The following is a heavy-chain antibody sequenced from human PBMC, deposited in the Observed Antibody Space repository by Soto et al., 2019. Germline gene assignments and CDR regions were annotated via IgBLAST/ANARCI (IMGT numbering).Heavy chain of an antibody. V-gene: IGHV4-30-4*01. D-gene: IGHD3-22*01. CDR2: IYYSGST. CDR1: GGSISSGDYY. Sequence: QVQLQESGPGLVKPSQTLSLTCTVSGGSISSGDYYWSWIRQPPGKGLEWIGYIYYSGSTYYNPSLKSRVTISVDTSKTQFSLKLSSVTAADTAVYYCASGSGSGYYYFDYWGQGTLVTVSS. J-gene: IGHJ4*02. CDR3: ASGSGSGYYYFDY.